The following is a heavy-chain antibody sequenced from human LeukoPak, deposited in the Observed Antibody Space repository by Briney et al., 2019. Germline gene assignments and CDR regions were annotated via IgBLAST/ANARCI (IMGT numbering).Heavy chain of an antibody. CDR2: INFSGGNT. CDR3: ARERAGGYFDY. V-gene: IGHV1-46*01. CDR1: GYTFTNYY. D-gene: IGHD6-13*01. J-gene: IGHJ4*02. Sequence: WASVKVSCKASGYTFTNYYVHWVRQATGQGLEWMGTINFSGGNTNYVQKFQGRVTVTGDTSTNTVYMELSSLRSEDTAMYFCARERAGGYFDYWGQGTLVAVSS.